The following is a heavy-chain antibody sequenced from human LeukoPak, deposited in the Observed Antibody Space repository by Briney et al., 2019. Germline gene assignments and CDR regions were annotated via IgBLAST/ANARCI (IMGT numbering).Heavy chain of an antibody. CDR1: GGSFSGYY. CDR3: ARAPMVGKGDLFDY. V-gene: IGHV4-34*01. J-gene: IGHJ4*02. Sequence: SETLSLTCAVYGGSFSGYYWSWIRQPPGKGLEWIGEINHSGSTNYNPSLKSRVTISVDTSKNQFSLKLSSVTAADTAVYYCARAPMVGKGDLFDYWGQGTLVTVSS. D-gene: IGHD3-10*02. CDR2: INHSGST.